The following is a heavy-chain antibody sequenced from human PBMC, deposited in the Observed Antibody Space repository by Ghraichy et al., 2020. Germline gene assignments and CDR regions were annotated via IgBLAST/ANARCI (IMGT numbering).Heavy chain of an antibody. D-gene: IGHD6-13*01. J-gene: IGHJ6*02. V-gene: IGHV6-1*01. Sequence: SQTLSLTCAISGDSVSSNSAAWNWIRQSPSRGLEWLGRTYYRSKWLNEYAVSVKSRITINPDTSKNQFSLQLNSVTPEDTAVYYCVRGQLDYYAMDVWGQGTTVTVSS. CDR3: VRGQLDYYAMDV. CDR2: TYYRSKWLN. CDR1: GDSVSSNSAA.